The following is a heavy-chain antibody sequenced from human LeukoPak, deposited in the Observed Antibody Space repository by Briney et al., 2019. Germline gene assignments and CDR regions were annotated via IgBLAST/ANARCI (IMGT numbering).Heavy chain of an antibody. Sequence: SETLSLTRTVSGGSISSSSYYWGWIRQPPGKGLEWIGSIYYSGSTYYNPSLKSRVTISVDTSKNQFSLKLSSVTAADTAVYYCARHAYCGGDCYHDFDYWGQGTLVTVSS. CDR3: ARHAYCGGDCYHDFDY. CDR1: GGSISSSSYY. J-gene: IGHJ4*02. V-gene: IGHV4-39*01. D-gene: IGHD2-21*02. CDR2: IYYSGST.